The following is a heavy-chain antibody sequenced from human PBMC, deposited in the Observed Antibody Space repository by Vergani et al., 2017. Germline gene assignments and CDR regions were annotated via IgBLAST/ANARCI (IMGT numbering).Heavy chain of an antibody. Sequence: EVQLVESGGGLVQPGRSLRLSCAASGFTFSSYWMHWVRQAPGKGLVWLSHINSDGSTRTYADSVKGRVTISRDNAKNTLYLQMNSLRVEDTAIYYCARDESGSMDYWGQGTLVTVSS. D-gene: IGHD3-10*01. CDR3: ARDESGSMDY. V-gene: IGHV3-74*01. J-gene: IGHJ4*02. CDR1: GFTFSSYW. CDR2: INSDGSTR.